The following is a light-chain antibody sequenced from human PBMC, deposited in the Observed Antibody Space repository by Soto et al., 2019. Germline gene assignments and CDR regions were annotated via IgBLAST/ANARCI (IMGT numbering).Light chain of an antibody. Sequence: EIVMTQSPATLSVSPGERAIVSCRASQSIRDNLAWYQQTPGRPPRLLIYGASIRATGVPARFSGSGSGTEFTLPISSLQSEDFAVYYCQQYDYWPPYTFGPGTRVEIK. CDR3: QQYDYWPPYT. J-gene: IGKJ2*01. V-gene: IGKV3-15*01. CDR2: GAS. CDR1: QSIRDN.